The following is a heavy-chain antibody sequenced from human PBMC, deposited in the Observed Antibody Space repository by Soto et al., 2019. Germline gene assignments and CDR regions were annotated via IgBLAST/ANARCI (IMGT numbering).Heavy chain of an antibody. J-gene: IGHJ4*02. CDR3: ARVVGSCSSTTCYPSYFDY. D-gene: IGHD2-2*01. Sequence: GGSLRLSCAASGFTFSDYWMTWVRQAPGKGLEWVANTKEDGNEKYCVDSVKGRFTISRDNAKTSLYLQMNSLRAEDTAVYHCARVVGSCSSTTCYPSYFDYWGQGTLVTVSS. CDR1: GFTFSDYW. CDR2: TKEDGNEK. V-gene: IGHV3-7*01.